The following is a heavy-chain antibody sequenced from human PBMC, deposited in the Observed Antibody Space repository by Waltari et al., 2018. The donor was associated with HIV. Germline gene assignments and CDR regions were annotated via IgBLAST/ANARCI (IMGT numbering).Heavy chain of an antibody. CDR3: ARHKADNSHFDY. CDR2: IYYSGST. CDR1: GGSISSSSYY. V-gene: IGHV4-39*01. D-gene: IGHD1-26*01. Sequence: QLQLQESGPGLVKPSETLSLTCTVSGGSISSSSYYWGWIRQPPGKGLEWIGSIYYSGSTYYNPSLKSRVTISVDTSKNQFSLKLSSVTAADTAVYYCARHKADNSHFDYWGQGTLVTVSS. J-gene: IGHJ4*02.